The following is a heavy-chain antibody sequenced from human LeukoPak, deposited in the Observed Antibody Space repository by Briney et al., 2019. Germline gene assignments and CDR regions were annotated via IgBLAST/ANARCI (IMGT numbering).Heavy chain of an antibody. CDR1: GYTVTDYY. J-gene: IGHJ4*02. CDR2: TNANRGGA. CDR3: ARRYCSSTSCYYFDY. D-gene: IGHD2-2*01. Sequence: ASLKVSCKASGYTVTDYYMHWLRQAPGQGLEWMGWTNANRGGANYAQRCQLRVTMTRNTSITTAYMELSRLKSDDTAVYYCARRYCSSTSCYYFDYWGQGTLVTVSS. V-gene: IGHV1-2*02.